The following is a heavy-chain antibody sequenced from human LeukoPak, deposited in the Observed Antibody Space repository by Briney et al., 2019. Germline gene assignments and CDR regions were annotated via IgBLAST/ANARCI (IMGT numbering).Heavy chain of an antibody. CDR2: ISNDGSNK. Sequence: GGSLRLSCAASGFTFSSYGMHWVRQAPGKGLEWVAVISNDGSNKYYADSVKGRFTISRDNSKNTLYLQMHSLRAEDTAVYYCAKRRSRNMITFGGVENWFDPWGQGTLVTVSS. CDR1: GFTFSSYG. D-gene: IGHD3-16*01. V-gene: IGHV3-30*18. CDR3: AKRRSRNMITFGGVENWFDP. J-gene: IGHJ5*02.